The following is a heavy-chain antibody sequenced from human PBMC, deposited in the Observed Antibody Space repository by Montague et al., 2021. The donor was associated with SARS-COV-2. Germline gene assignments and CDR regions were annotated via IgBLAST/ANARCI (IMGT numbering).Heavy chain of an antibody. CDR1: SVWFWWYS. CDR3: ARGAPTISTIVVVFTGAGWYFDL. V-gene: IGHV4-34*01. CDR2: NTHSCST. J-gene: IGHJ2*01. Sequence: SETLSLTCGGHSVWFWWYSGAGIRRTPLKCSDCSGANTHSCSTNYNPSLKSRVTISVDTSKNQFSLKLSSVTAADTAVYYCARGAPTISTIVVVFTGAGWYFDLWGRGTLVTVSA. D-gene: IGHD3-22*01.